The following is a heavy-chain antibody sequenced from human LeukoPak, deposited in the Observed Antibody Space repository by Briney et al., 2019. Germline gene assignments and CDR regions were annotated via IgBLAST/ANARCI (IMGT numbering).Heavy chain of an antibody. CDR3: AILGFTYGEAWLNP. Sequence: PSETLSLTCTVSGGSISSGDYYWSWIRQPPGKGLEWIGYIYYSGSTYYNPSLKSRVTISVDTSKNQFSLKLSSVTAADTAVYYCAILGFTYGEAWLNPWGQGIPVTVSS. V-gene: IGHV4-30-4*08. D-gene: IGHD2-8*01. J-gene: IGHJ5*02. CDR1: GGSISSGDYY. CDR2: IYYSGST.